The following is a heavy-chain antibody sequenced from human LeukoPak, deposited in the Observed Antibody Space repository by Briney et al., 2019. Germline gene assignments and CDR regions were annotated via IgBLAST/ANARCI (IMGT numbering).Heavy chain of an antibody. CDR2: IFHSGST. Sequence: PSETLSLTCTVSGGSISSNNYNWGWIRQPPGKGLEWIGSIFHSGSTYYNPSLKSRVTISVDTSKNQFSLNLRSVTAADTAVYYCARANYYDTSGYSRGAFDIWGQGTMVTVSS. CDR1: GGSISSNNYN. D-gene: IGHD3-22*01. J-gene: IGHJ3*02. V-gene: IGHV4-39*07. CDR3: ARANYYDTSGYSRGAFDI.